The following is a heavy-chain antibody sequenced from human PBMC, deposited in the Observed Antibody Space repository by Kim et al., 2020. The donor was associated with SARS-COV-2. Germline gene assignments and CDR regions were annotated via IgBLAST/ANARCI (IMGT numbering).Heavy chain of an antibody. CDR3: ARDPDYGSGSYQD. J-gene: IGHJ4*02. V-gene: IGHV3-11*01. D-gene: IGHD3-10*01. CDR1: GFTFSDYY. CDR2: ISGSGGTI. Sequence: GGSLRLSCAASGFTFSDYYMSWIRQAPGKGLEWVSYISGSGGTIYYADSVKGRFTISRDNAKNSLYLQMNSLRAEDTAVYYCARDPDYGSGSYQDWGQGTLVTVSS.